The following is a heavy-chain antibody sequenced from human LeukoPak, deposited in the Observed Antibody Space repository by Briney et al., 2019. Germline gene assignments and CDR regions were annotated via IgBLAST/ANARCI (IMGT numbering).Heavy chain of an antibody. D-gene: IGHD1-20*01. CDR1: GGSFSAYY. CDR2: INHSGST. V-gene: IGHV4-34*01. CDR3: ARALTGTTSPVYNWFDP. Sequence: PSETLSLTCAVYGGSFSAYYWSGIRQPPRKGLEGIGEINHSGSTNYNPSVKSRVTISVDTSKHQFSLKLSSVTAAATAVYYCARALTGTTSPVYNWFDPWGQGTLVTVSS. J-gene: IGHJ5*02.